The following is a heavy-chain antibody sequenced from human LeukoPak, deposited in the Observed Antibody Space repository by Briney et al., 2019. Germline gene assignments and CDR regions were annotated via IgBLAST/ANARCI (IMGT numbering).Heavy chain of an antibody. CDR1: GFTFSAYA. CDR3: ARDPNGDYIGAFDM. V-gene: IGHV3-23*01. CDR2: IRGGGGSA. J-gene: IGHJ3*02. Sequence: GGSLRLSCTASGFTFSAYAMMCVHQAPGKGPEWVSAIRGGGGSAFYADSVKGRFTISRDNSKYTLFLQMNSLRAEDTAVYYCARDPNGDYIGAFDMWGPGTMVTVSS. D-gene: IGHD4-17*01.